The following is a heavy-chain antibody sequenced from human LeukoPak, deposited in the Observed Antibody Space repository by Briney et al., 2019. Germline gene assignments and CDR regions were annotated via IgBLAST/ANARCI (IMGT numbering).Heavy chain of an antibody. V-gene: IGHV4-39*07. J-gene: IGHJ3*02. CDR3: ARGAPLGYCSSTSCLKNDAFDI. D-gene: IGHD2-2*01. CDR2: IYYSGST. Sequence: SETLSLTCTVSGGSISSSSYYWGWIRQPPGKGLEWIGSIYYSGSTYYNPSLKSRVTISVDTSKSQFSLKLSSVTAADTAVYYCARGAPLGYCSSTSCLKNDAFDIWGQGTMVTVSS. CDR1: GGSISSSSYY.